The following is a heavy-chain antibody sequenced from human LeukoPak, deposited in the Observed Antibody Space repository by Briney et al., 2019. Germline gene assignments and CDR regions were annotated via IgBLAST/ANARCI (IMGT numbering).Heavy chain of an antibody. CDR2: INHSGST. V-gene: IGHV4-34*01. CDR1: GGSFSGYY. Sequence: SETLSLTCAVYGGSFSGYYWSWIRQPPGKGLEWIGEINHSGSTNYNPSLKSRVTISVDTSKNQFSLKLSSVTAADTAVYYCARVSVSDRKSYYYYYYMDVWGKGTTVTVSS. D-gene: IGHD5/OR15-5a*01. CDR3: ARVSVSDRKSYYYYYYMDV. J-gene: IGHJ6*03.